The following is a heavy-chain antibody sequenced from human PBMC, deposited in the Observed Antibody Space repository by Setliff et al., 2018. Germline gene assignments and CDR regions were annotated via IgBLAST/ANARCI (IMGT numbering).Heavy chain of an antibody. CDR2: IYPGDSDT. CDR3: ARLPGYIDAFDI. Sequence: RGESLKISCKGSGNSFTNYWIGWVRQMPGKGLEWMGIIYPGDSDTRYSPSFEGQVTISGDKSTSTAYLQWSSLKASDTAMYYCARLPGYIDAFDIWGQGTMVTVSS. CDR1: GNSFTNYW. V-gene: IGHV5-51*01. D-gene: IGHD2-2*02. J-gene: IGHJ3*02.